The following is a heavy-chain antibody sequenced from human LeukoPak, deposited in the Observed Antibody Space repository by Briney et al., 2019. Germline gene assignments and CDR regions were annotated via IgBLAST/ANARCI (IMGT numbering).Heavy chain of an antibody. V-gene: IGHV4-61*08. CDR2: IYNSGST. CDR3: ARDGLEGSIL. J-gene: IGHJ4*02. Sequence: PSETLSLTCTVSGGSISSGVYYWSWIRQPPGKGLEWIGYIYNSGSTTYNPSLKSRVTISVDTSKNQFSLRLRSVTAADTAVYYCARDGLEGSILWGQGTLVTVSS. D-gene: IGHD5-24*01. CDR1: GGSISSGVYY.